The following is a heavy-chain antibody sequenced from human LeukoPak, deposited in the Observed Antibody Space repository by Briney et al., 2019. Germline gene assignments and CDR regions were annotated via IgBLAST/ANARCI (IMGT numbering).Heavy chain of an antibody. CDR2: ISWNSGSI. J-gene: IGHJ2*01. D-gene: IGHD6-19*01. Sequence: PGRSLRLSCAASGFTFDDYAMHWVRQAPGKGLEWVSGISWNSGSIGYADSVKGRFTISRDNARNSLYLQMNSLRAEDTAVYYCAKDRVAVAGWYFDLWGRGTLVTVSS. V-gene: IGHV3-9*01. CDR3: AKDRVAVAGWYFDL. CDR1: GFTFDDYA.